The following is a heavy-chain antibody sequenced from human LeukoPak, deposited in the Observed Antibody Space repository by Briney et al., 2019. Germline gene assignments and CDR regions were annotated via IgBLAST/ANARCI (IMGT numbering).Heavy chain of an antibody. CDR2: ISSSSSYI. V-gene: IGHV3-21*01. J-gene: IGHJ4*02. Sequence: GSLRLSCAASGFTFSSYSMNWVRQAPGKGLKWVSSISSSSSYIYYADPVKGRFTISRDNVKNSLYLQMNSLRAEDTAVYYCARDQGQEPTSAAGAFDYWGQGTLVTVSS. CDR1: GFTFSSYS. D-gene: IGHD6-13*01. CDR3: ARDQGQEPTSAAGAFDY.